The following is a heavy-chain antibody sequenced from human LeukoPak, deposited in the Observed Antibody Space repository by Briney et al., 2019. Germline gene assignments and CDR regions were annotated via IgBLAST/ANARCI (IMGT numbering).Heavy chain of an antibody. CDR1: GGSGGSISTYY. D-gene: IGHD3-16*01. J-gene: IGHJ3*02. CDR2: IHYSGST. CDR3: ARHLNLGVSAFDI. Sequence: PSGTLSLTCAVSGGSGGSISTYYWSWIRQPPGKGLEWIGYIHYSGSTNYNPSLKSRVTISLDTSKNQFSLKLSSVTAADTAVYYCARHLNLGVSAFDIWGQGTMVTVSS. V-gene: IGHV4-59*08.